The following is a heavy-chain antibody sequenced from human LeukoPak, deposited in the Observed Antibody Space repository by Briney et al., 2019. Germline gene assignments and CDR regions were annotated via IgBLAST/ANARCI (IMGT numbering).Heavy chain of an antibody. J-gene: IGHJ4*02. V-gene: IGHV4-30-2*01. CDR2: IYHSEST. CDR3: ARVYRSYYFDY. CDR1: GGSISSGGYH. Sequence: SQTLSLTCTVSGGSISSGGYHWSWIRQPPGKGLEWIGYIYHSESTYYNPSLKSRVTISVDRSKNQFSLKLSSVTAADTAVYYCARVYRSYYFDYWGQGTLVTVSS.